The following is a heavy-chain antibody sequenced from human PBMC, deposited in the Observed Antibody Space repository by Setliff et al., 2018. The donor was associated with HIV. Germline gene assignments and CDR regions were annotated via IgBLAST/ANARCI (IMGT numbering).Heavy chain of an antibody. CDR2: INPYNGNT. CDR1: GYTFINYG. J-gene: IGHJ5*02. CDR3: ARGGPARVALLYWFDP. D-gene: IGHD2-21*01. V-gene: IGHV1-18*01. Sequence: ASVKVSCKASGYTFINYGINWLRQTPGQGLEWVGWINPYNGNTKYGQKFQGTVTMTRGTTTSTAYLELRRLRSDDTAVYFCARGGPARVALLYWFDPWGQGTLVTVSS.